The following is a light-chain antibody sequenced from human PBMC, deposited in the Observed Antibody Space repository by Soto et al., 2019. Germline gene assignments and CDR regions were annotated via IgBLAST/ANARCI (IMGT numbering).Light chain of an antibody. J-gene: IGLJ3*02. Sequence: QTVVTQEPSFSVSPGGTVTLTCGLSSGSVSTSYYPSWYQQTPGQAPRTLIYSTNTRSSGVPDRFSGSILGNKAALTITGAQADDESDYYCVLYMGSGIGVFGGGTKLTVL. CDR2: STN. CDR1: SGSVSTSYY. CDR3: VLYMGSGIGV. V-gene: IGLV8-61*01.